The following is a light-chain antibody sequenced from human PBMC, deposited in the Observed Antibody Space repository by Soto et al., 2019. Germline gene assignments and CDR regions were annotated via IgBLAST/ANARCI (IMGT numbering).Light chain of an antibody. Sequence: QSVLTQPPSVSGAPGQRVTISCTGSSSKIGAGYDVHWYQQLPGTAPKVLIYGNNNRPSGVPDRFSGSKSGTSASLAITGLQAEDEADYYCQSYDSSLSAVVFGGGTKLTVL. CDR1: SSKIGAGYD. CDR3: QSYDSSLSAVV. V-gene: IGLV1-40*01. CDR2: GNN. J-gene: IGLJ2*01.